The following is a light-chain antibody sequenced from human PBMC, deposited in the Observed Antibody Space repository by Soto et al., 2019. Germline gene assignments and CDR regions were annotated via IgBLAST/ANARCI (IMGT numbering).Light chain of an antibody. V-gene: IGLV1-40*01. Sequence: QAVVTQPPSVSGAPGQRVTISCTGSYSNIGAGYEVHWYQQIPGTAPKLLISGHNNRPSGVPDRFFGSKSGTSASLTIIGLQAEDEADYYCQTWGTDSWVFGAGTKLTVL. CDR1: YSNIGAGYE. CDR2: GHN. J-gene: IGLJ3*02. CDR3: QTWGTDSWV.